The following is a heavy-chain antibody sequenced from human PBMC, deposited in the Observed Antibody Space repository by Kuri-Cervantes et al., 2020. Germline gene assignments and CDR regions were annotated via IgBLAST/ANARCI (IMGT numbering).Heavy chain of an antibody. CDR3: ARRNPAEYYYGMDV. V-gene: IGHV3-33*01. Sequence: GGSLRLSCAASGFTFSSYGMHWVRQAPGKGLEWAAVIWYDGSNKYYADSVKGRFTISRDSSKNTLYLQMNSLRAEDTAVYYCARRNPAEYYYGMDVWGQGTTVTVSS. CDR1: GFTFSSYG. J-gene: IGHJ6*02. CDR2: IWYDGSNK.